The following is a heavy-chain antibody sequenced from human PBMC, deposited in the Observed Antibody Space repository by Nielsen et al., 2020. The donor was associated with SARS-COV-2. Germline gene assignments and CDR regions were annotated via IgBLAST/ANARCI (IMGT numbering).Heavy chain of an antibody. CDR2: IYYSGST. V-gene: IGHV4-39*01. D-gene: IGHD3-9*01. CDR3: ARGERYYDILTGATHAFDI. CDR1: GGSISSSSYY. Sequence: GSLRLSCTVSGGSISSSSYYWGWIRQPPGKGLEWIGSIYYSGSTYYNPSLKSRVTISVDTSKNQFSLKLSSVTAADTAVYYCARGERYYDILTGATHAFDIWGQGTMVTVSS. J-gene: IGHJ3*02.